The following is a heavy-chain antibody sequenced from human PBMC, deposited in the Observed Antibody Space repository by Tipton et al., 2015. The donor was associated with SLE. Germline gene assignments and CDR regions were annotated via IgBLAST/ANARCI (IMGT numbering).Heavy chain of an antibody. V-gene: IGHV3-53*05. D-gene: IGHD6-13*01. CDR2: IYSGGST. CDR3: AGPPIAAADKVDYYYGMDV. Sequence: GSLRLSCAASGFTVSSNYMSWVRQAPGKGLEWVSVIYSGGSTYYADSVKGRFTISRDNSKNTLHLQMNSLRAEDTAVYYCAGPPIAAADKVDYYYGMDVWGQGTTVTVSS. J-gene: IGHJ6*02. CDR1: GFTVSSNY.